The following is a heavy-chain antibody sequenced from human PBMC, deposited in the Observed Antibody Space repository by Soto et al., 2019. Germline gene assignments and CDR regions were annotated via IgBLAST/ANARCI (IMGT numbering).Heavy chain of an antibody. V-gene: IGHV4-39*01. Sequence: QLQLQESGPGLVKPSETLSLTCTVSGGSISSSSYYWGWIRQPPGKGLEWIATIYYSGSTYYNPSLKSRVPISVDTSKNQFSLRLSSVTAADTAVYYCARRTAYGAGAFDIWGQGTMVTVSS. D-gene: IGHD3-16*01. J-gene: IGHJ3*02. CDR2: IYYSGST. CDR1: GGSISSSSYY. CDR3: ARRTAYGAGAFDI.